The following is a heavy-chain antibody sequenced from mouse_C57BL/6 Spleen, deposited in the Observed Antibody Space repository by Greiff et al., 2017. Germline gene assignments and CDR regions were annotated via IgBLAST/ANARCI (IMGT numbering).Heavy chain of an antibody. D-gene: IGHD1-1*01. CDR1: GYTFTDYY. J-gene: IGHJ2*01. CDR2: INPNNGGT. CDR3: ARGSSYGFDY. V-gene: IGHV1-26*01. Sequence: VQLQQSGPELVKPGASVKISCKASGYTFTDYYMNWVKQSHGKSLEWIGDINPNNGGTSYNQKFKGKATLTVDKSSSTAYMDLRSLTSEDSAVYYCARGSSYGFDYWGQGTTLTVSS.